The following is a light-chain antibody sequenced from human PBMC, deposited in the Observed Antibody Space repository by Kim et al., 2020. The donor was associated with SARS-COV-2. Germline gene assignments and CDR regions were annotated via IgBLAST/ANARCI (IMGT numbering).Light chain of an antibody. CDR1: QSVSRSY. Sequence: PGERATRSCRARQSVSRSYLAWYRQRPGQAPRLLINRASSRATGIPDRFSGSGSGTDFTLTISRLEPDDFAVYDCQQYDRSPQTFGQGTKVDIK. J-gene: IGKJ1*01. CDR3: QQYDRSPQT. V-gene: IGKV3-20*01. CDR2: RAS.